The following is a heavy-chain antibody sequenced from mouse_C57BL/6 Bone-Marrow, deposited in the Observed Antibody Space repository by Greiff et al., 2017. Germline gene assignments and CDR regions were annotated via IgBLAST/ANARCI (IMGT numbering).Heavy chain of an antibody. CDR2: IYAGDGDT. CDR3: AIYGSSPFAY. J-gene: IGHJ3*01. Sequence: VQRVESGAELVKPGASVKISCKASGYAFSSYWMNWVKQRPGKGLEWIGHIYAGDGDTNYNGKFKGKATLTADKSSSTAYMQRSSLTSEAAAVYFCAIYGSSPFAYWGQGTLGTVSA. CDR1: GYAFSSYW. V-gene: IGHV1-80*01. D-gene: IGHD1-1*01.